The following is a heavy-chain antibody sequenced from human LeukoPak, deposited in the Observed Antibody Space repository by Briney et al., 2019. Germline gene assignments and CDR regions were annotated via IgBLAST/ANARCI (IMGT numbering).Heavy chain of an antibody. J-gene: IGHJ4*02. CDR1: GFTFSSYG. CDR3: AKDRAIFHQHFDY. CDR2: ISGSGGST. Sequence: QSGGSLRLSCAASGFTFSSYGMSWVRQAPGKGLEWVSAISGSGGSTYYADSVKGRFTISRDNSKNTLYLQMNSLRAEDTAVYYCAKDRAIFHQHFDYWGQGTLVTVSS. D-gene: IGHD3-9*01. V-gene: IGHV3-23*01.